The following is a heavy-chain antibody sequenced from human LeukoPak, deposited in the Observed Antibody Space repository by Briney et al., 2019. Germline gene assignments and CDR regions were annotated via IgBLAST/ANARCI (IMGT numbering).Heavy chain of an antibody. V-gene: IGHV3-30*03. D-gene: IGHD6-13*01. Sequence: GGSLRLSCAASGFTFSSYSMNWVRQAPGKGLEWVAVISYDGSNKYYADSVKGRFTISRDNSKNTLYLQMNSLRAEDTAVYYCARVSGVPGIAAAGTGTFDYWGQGTLVTVSS. CDR1: GFTFSSYS. J-gene: IGHJ4*02. CDR3: ARVSGVPGIAAAGTGTFDY. CDR2: ISYDGSNK.